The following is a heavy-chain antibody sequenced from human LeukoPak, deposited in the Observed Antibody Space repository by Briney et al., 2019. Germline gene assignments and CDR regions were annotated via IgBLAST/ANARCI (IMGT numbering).Heavy chain of an antibody. CDR3: ARAPAHYYGSGSYSSGIDY. Sequence: GGSLRLSCAASGFTFSSYWMHWVRQAPGKGLVWVSRINSDGSSTSYADSVKGRFTISRDNAKNTLYLQMNSLRAEDTAVYYCARAPAHYYGSGSYSSGIDYWGQGTLVTVSS. J-gene: IGHJ4*02. CDR1: GFTFSSYW. D-gene: IGHD3-10*01. V-gene: IGHV3-74*01. CDR2: INSDGSST.